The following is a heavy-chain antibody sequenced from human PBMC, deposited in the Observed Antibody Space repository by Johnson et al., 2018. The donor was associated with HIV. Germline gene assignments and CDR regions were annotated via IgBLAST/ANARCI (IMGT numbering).Heavy chain of an antibody. D-gene: IGHD6-13*01. V-gene: IGHV3-33*06. Sequence: QVQLVESGGGVVQPGRSVRLSCAASGFTFNNYAMHWVRQAPGKGLEWVAVTWYDGSNQYYADSVKGRFSISRDNSKNTLYLQMNSLRAEDTAVYYCAKDQWSSRWTNDAFDFWGQGTMVTVSS. CDR3: AKDQWSSRWTNDAFDF. CDR2: TWYDGSNQ. CDR1: GFTFNNYA. J-gene: IGHJ3*01.